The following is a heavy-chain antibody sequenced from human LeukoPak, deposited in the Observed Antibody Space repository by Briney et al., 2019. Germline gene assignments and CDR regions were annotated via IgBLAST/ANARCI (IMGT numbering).Heavy chain of an antibody. J-gene: IGHJ4*02. CDR1: GYSFFNYG. Sequence: ASVKVSCKASGYSFFNYGITWLRQAPGQGLEWMGWINAFNGNTNYAQEFQGRLTFTTDTSTNTAYMELRNLKSDDTAMFYCARRGRNFWSGFLDFWGQGSLVIVSS. V-gene: IGHV1-18*01. D-gene: IGHD3-3*01. CDR2: INAFNGNT. CDR3: ARRGRNFWSGFLDF.